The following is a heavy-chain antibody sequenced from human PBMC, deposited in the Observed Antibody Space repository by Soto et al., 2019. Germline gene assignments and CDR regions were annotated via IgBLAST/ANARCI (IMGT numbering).Heavy chain of an antibody. CDR2: IRGGGLST. J-gene: IGHJ2*01. V-gene: IGHV3-23*01. Sequence: EVQLLESGGNLVQPGGSLRLSCAASGINFNNYAMSWVRQAPGKGLEWVAAIRGGGLSTYYAASVKGRSTISRDNSRNKLFLQMTALRVEDTAIYYCAIPPNCWRACTADSYWYFAIWGRGTLVTVSS. CDR1: GINFNNYA. D-gene: IGHD2-15*01. CDR3: AIPPNCWRACTADSYWYFAI.